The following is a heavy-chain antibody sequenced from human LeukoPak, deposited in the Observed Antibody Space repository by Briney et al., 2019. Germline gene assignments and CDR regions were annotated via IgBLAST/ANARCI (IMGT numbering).Heavy chain of an antibody. Sequence: SVKASCKASGGTFSSYSVSWVRQAPGQGLEWMGRIIPIIDIANYAQKFQGRVSITADKSATNVFIELSSLRPEDTAMYYCARDAHEGGNSYNYGLDVWGQGTAVTVSS. D-gene: IGHD3-16*01. J-gene: IGHJ6*02. CDR2: IIPIIDIA. V-gene: IGHV1-69*04. CDR3: ARDAHEGGNSYNYGLDV. CDR1: GGTFSSYS.